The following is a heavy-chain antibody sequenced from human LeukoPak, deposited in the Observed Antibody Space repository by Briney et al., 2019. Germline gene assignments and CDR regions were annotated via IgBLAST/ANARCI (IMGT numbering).Heavy chain of an antibody. CDR2: ISYDGSNK. CDR3: ARDYSEWLVQYYYYGMDV. D-gene: IGHD6-19*01. J-gene: IGHJ6*02. CDR1: GGTFSSYA. V-gene: IGHV3-30-3*01. Sequence: SCKASGGTFSSYAMHWVRQAPGKGLEWVAVISYDGSNKYYADSVKGRFTISRDNSKNTLYLQMNSLRAEDTAVYYCARDYSEWLVQYYYYGMDVWGQGTTVTVSS.